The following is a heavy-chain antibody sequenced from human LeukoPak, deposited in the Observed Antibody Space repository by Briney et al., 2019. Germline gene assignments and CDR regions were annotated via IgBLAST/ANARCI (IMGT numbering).Heavy chain of an antibody. CDR3: SRGGSPSDY. Sequence: GGSLRLSCAASGFTFSSYWMHWVRQRPGKGLVWVSRIHLDGRTTNYADSVKGRFTISRDNAKNTLSLEMNSLRPEDTAVYYWSRGGSPSDYWGRGTLVSVSS. V-gene: IGHV3-74*01. D-gene: IGHD3-16*01. CDR2: IHLDGRTT. CDR1: GFTFSSYW. J-gene: IGHJ4*02.